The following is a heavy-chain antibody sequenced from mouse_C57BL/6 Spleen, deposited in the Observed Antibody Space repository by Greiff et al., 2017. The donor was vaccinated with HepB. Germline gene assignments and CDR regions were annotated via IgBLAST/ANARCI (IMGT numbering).Heavy chain of an antibody. J-gene: IGHJ1*03. CDR2: ISSGSSTI. V-gene: IGHV5-17*01. CDR1: GFTFSDYG. CDR3: ARDYGSSYWYFDV. Sequence: EVQLVESGGGLVKPGGSLKLSCAASGFTFSDYGMHWVRQAPEKGLEWVAYISSGSSTIYYADTVKGRFTISRDNSKSTLFLQMTSLRSEDTAMYYCARDYGSSYWYFDVWGTGTTVTVSS. D-gene: IGHD1-1*01.